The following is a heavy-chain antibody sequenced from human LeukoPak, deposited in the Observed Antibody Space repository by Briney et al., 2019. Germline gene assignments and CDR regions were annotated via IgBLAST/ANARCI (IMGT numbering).Heavy chain of an antibody. V-gene: IGHV1-69*13. J-gene: IGHJ4*02. CDR1: GGTFSSYA. D-gene: IGHD5-12*01. CDR2: IIPIFGTA. Sequence: SVKVSCKASGGTFSSYAISWVRQAPGQGLEWMGGIIPIFGTANYAQKFQGRVTITADESTSTAYMELSSLRSEDTAVYYCAREVSRSGYDLDYWGQGTLVTVSS. CDR3: AREVSRSGYDLDY.